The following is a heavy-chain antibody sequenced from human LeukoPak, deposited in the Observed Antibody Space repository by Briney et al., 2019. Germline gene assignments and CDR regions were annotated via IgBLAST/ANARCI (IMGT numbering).Heavy chain of an antibody. CDR2: ISYDGSNK. J-gene: IGHJ4*02. V-gene: IGHV3-30*18. Sequence: GGSLRLSCAASGFTFSSYGMHWVRQAPGKGLEWVAVISYDGSNKYYADSVKGRFTISRDNSKNTLYLQMNSLRAEDTAVYYCAKASAVAVQGGYFDYWGQGTLVTVSS. CDR3: AKASAVAVQGGYFDY. CDR1: GFTFSSYG. D-gene: IGHD6-19*01.